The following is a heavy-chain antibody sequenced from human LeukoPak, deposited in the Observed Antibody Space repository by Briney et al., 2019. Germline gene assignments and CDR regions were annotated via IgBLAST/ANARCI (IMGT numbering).Heavy chain of an antibody. CDR2: ISSNGGST. V-gene: IGHV3-64D*06. CDR1: GFTFSSYA. Sequence: PGGSLRLSCSACGFTFSSYAMHWVRQAPGKGLECVSAISSNGGSTYYADSMKGRFTISRDNSKNTLYLQMSSLRAEDTAVYYCVQDGGSYSSGWYTFDPWGQGTLVTVSS. D-gene: IGHD6-19*01. CDR3: VQDGGSYSSGWYTFDP. J-gene: IGHJ5*02.